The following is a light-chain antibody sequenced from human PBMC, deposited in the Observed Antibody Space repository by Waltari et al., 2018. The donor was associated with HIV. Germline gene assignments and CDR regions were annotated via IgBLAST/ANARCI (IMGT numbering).Light chain of an antibody. V-gene: IGLV1-44*01. Sequence: QSVLTQLPSASGPTGPRVTISCSGSSSNIGRNVVPWYRHHPGTAPQLLIYNNIEQPSGVPDRFSGSRSGTSASLAISGLQSEDEADYYCATWDDRQNGVVFGGGTKLTVL. CDR2: NNI. CDR1: SSNIGRNV. J-gene: IGLJ2*01. CDR3: ATWDDRQNGVV.